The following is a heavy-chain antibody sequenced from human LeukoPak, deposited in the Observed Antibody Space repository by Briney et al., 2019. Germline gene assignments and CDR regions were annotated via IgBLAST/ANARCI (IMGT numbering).Heavy chain of an antibody. CDR3: ARGYGGNSGGWFDP. CDR2: INHSGST. J-gene: IGHJ5*02. Sequence: PSETLSLTCAVYGGSFSGYYWSWIRQPPGKGLEWIGEINHSGSTNYNPSLKSRVTISVDTSKNQFSLKLSSVTAADTAVYYCARGYGGNSGGWFDPWGQGTLVTVSS. CDR1: GGSFSGYY. V-gene: IGHV4-34*01. D-gene: IGHD4-23*01.